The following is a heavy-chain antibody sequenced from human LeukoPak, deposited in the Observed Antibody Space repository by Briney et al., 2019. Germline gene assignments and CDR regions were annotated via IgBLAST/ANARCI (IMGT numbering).Heavy chain of an antibody. CDR2: ISSNGGSA. V-gene: IGHV3-64*04. CDR3: AKVGWFGELLPHYNWFDP. Sequence: GGSLRLSCSASGFTFSSYAMHWVRQAPGKGLEYVSAISSNGGSAYYADSVKGRFTISRDNSKNTLYLQMNSLRAEDTAVYYCAKVGWFGELLPHYNWFDPWGQGTLVTVSS. CDR1: GFTFSSYA. J-gene: IGHJ5*02. D-gene: IGHD3-10*01.